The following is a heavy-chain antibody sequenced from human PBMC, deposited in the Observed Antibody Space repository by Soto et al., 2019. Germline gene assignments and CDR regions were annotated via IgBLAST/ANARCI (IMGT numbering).Heavy chain of an antibody. J-gene: IGHJ6*02. V-gene: IGHV3-74*01. D-gene: IGHD1-26*01. CDR3: ARDEAYGSYYYYGMDV. CDR1: GFTLSSYW. CDR2: VNSDGSST. Sequence: PGGSLRLSCAASGFTLSSYWMHWVRQVPGKGLVWVSYVNSDGSSTIYADSVKGRFTISRDNTKNTLYLQMSSLTAEDTAVYYCARDEAYGSYYYYGMDVWGQGTTVTVSS.